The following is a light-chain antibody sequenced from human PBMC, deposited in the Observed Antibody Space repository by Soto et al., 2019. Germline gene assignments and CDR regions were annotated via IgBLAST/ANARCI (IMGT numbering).Light chain of an antibody. CDR1: SSNIGSNT. CDR2: SNN. Sequence: QSVLTQPPSASGTPGQRVTISCSGSSSNIGSNTVNWYQQLPGTAPKLLIYSNNQRPSGVPDRFSGSKSGTSASLAISGLQSEHEADYYCAAWDDSLNGSYVFGTGTKVTV. J-gene: IGLJ1*01. V-gene: IGLV1-44*01. CDR3: AAWDDSLNGSYV.